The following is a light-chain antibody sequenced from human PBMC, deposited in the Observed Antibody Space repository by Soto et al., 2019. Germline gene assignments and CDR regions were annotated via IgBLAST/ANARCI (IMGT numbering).Light chain of an antibody. J-gene: IGKJ1*01. CDR1: QSLVYSDGIAY. V-gene: IGKV2-30*01. CDR3: MQGPRWPPT. Sequence: DVVMTQSPLSLPVTLGQPASISCRSSQSLVYSDGIAYLSWFQQRPGQSPRRLIYQSSRRDSGVPDRFSGSGSGTDFTLQINRVEAEDVGIYYCMQGPRWPPTFGRGTRVEIK. CDR2: QSS.